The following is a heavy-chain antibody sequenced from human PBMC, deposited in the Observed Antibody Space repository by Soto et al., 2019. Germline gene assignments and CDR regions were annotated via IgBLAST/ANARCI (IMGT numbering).Heavy chain of an antibody. J-gene: IGHJ5*02. V-gene: IGHV4-30-4*01. CDR2: IYYSVST. CDR3: ARSWFGELFSWFDP. CDR1: VGCISSGDYY. Sequence: PSQTLSLTCTGSVGCISSGDYYWSWIRQPPGKGLEWIGYIYYSVSTYYNPSLNSRVTISVDTSKNQFSLKLSSVTAADTAVYYCARSWFGELFSWFDPWGQGTLVTVSS. D-gene: IGHD3-10*01.